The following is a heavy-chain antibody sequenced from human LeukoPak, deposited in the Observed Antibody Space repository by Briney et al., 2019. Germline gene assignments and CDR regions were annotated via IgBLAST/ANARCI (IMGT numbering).Heavy chain of an antibody. V-gene: IGHV3-20*04. CDR2: INWNGGST. CDR3: ARDPPLRVRGVIIETTYYYYYYMDV. J-gene: IGHJ6*03. CDR1: GFTFDDYG. Sequence: GGSLRLSCAASGFTFDDYGMSWVRQAPGKGLEWVSGINWNGGSTGYADSVKGRFTISRDNAKNSLYLQMNSLRAEDTALYYCARDPPLRVRGVIIETTYYYYYYMDVWGTGTTVTVSS. D-gene: IGHD3-10*01.